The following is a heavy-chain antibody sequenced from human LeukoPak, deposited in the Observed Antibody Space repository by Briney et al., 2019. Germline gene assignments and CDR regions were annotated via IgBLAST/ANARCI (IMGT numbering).Heavy chain of an antibody. CDR1: GFTFSTYA. J-gene: IGHJ4*02. Sequence: GGSLRLSCAASGFTFSTYAMNWVRQAPGKGLEWVSGISGSGGSTYYADSVKGRFTISRDNSKNTLSLQMNSLRAEDTAVYFCAKEAPNIVVVIAPFDYWGQGTLVTVSS. CDR3: AKEAPNIVVVIAPFDY. CDR2: ISGSGGST. D-gene: IGHD2-21*01. V-gene: IGHV3-23*01.